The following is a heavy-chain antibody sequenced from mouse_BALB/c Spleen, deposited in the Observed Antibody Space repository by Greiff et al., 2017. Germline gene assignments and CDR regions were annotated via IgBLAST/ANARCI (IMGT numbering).Heavy chain of an antibody. CDR1: GYSFTSYW. D-gene: IGHD2-14*01. CDR3: ARGVRPAMDY. J-gene: IGHJ4*01. V-gene: IGHV1S126*01. CDR2: IDPSDSET. Sequence: QVQLKQSGPQLVRPGASVKISCKASGYSFTSYWMHWVKQRPGQGLEWIGMIDPSDSETRLNQKFKDKATLTVDKSSSTAYMQLSSPTSEDSAVYYCARGVRPAMDYWGQGTSVTVSS.